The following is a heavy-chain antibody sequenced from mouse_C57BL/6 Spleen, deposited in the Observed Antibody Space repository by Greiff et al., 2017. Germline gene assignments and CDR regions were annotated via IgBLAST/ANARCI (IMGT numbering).Heavy chain of an antibody. CDR2: ISSGSRTI. CDR1: GFTFSDYG. CDR3: AQRLGDAMGY. V-gene: IGHV5-17*01. D-gene: IGHD4-1*01. J-gene: IGHJ4*01. Sequence: DVKLVEPGGGLVKPGGSLKLSCAASGFTFSDYGMHWVRQAPEKGLAWVAYISSGSRTIYYADTVKGRFTLSRDNDKTTLFLQMTSLRSVDTARYFSAQRLGDAMGYWGQGTSVTVSS.